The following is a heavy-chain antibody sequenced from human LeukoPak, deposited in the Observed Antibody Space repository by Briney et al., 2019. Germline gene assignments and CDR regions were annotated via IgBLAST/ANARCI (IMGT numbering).Heavy chain of an antibody. CDR1: GFTFSSYS. V-gene: IGHV3-21*01. CDR3: ARDMGYYDSSGSFDY. Sequence: GGSLRLSCAASGFTFSSYSMNWVRQAPGKGLEWVSSISSSSSYIYYADSVKGRFTISRDNAKNSLYLQMNSPRAEDTAVYYCARDMGYYDSSGSFDYWGQGTLVTVSS. D-gene: IGHD3-22*01. CDR2: ISSSSSYI. J-gene: IGHJ4*02.